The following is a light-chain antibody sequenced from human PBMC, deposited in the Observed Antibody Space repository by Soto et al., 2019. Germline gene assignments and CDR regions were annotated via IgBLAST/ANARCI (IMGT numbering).Light chain of an antibody. CDR3: VSYTSSTTYV. CDR1: TSDVGGSNF. V-gene: IGLV2-14*03. J-gene: IGLJ1*01. CDR2: DVA. Sequence: QSALTQPASVSDSPGQSITICCTGTTSDVGGSNFVFWYQQHPGKPPKLIIYDVANRPSGVSNRFSGSKSGSTASLIVSRLQTEDEADYYCVSYTSSTTYVFAPGTKVTV.